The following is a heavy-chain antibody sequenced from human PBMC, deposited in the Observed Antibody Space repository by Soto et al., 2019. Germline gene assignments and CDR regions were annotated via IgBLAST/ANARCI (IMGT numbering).Heavy chain of an antibody. V-gene: IGHV3-7*03. CDR1: GLTFSSYW. CDR2: IKQDGSEK. CDR3: AGERLYGWAAHNWFDP. Sequence: GGSLRLSCAASGLTFSSYWMSWVRQAPGKGLEWVANIKQDGSEKYYVDSVKGRFTISRDNAKNSLYLQMNSLRAEDTAVYYCAGERLYGWAAHNWFDPWGQGTLVTVSS. D-gene: IGHD3-16*01. J-gene: IGHJ5*02.